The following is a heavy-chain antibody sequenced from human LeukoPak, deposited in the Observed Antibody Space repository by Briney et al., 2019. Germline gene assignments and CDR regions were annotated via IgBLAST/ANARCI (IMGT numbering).Heavy chain of an antibody. Sequence: PGGSLRLSCAASGFIFSSYWMSWVRQAPGKGLEWVANINQAGSEKYYVDSVKGRFTISRDSAKNSLFLQMNSLRAEDTAVYFCARVVVGVTNRFDPWGQGTLVIVSS. CDR2: INQAGSEK. CDR3: ARVVVGVTNRFDP. D-gene: IGHD2-15*01. V-gene: IGHV3-7*05. J-gene: IGHJ5*02. CDR1: GFIFSSYW.